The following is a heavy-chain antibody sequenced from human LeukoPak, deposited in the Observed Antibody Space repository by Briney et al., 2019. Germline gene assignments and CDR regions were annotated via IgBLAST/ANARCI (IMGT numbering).Heavy chain of an antibody. CDR1: GFTFSSYA. J-gene: IGHJ6*03. CDR2: ISGSGGST. Sequence: PGGSLRLSCAASGFTFSSYAMSWVRQAPGKGLEWVSAISGSGGSTYYADSVKGRFTISRDNSKNTLYLQMNGLRAEDTAVYYCAKDSVDTAMVPTNYYYYYYMDVWGKGTTVTVSS. V-gene: IGHV3-23*01. CDR3: AKDSVDTAMVPTNYYYYYYMDV. D-gene: IGHD5-18*01.